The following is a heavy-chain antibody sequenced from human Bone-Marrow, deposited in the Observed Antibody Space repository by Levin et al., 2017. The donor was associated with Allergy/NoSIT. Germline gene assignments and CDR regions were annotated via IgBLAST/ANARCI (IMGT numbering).Heavy chain of an antibody. CDR1: GYTFTSYV. V-gene: IGHV1-3*01. J-gene: IGHJ5*02. Sequence: ASVKVSCKASGYTFTSYVMHWVRQAPGQRLEWMGWINAENGNTKYSQNFQGKVTITRDTSASTVYMELSSLRSEDTAVYYCARESLPPIYCSGDCYLVSWGQGTLVSVSS. CDR3: ARESLPPIYCSGDCYLVS. D-gene: IGHD2-21*02. CDR2: INAENGNT.